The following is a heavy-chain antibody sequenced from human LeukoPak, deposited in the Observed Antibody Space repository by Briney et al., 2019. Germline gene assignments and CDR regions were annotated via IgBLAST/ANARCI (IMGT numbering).Heavy chain of an antibody. Sequence: SETLSLTCAVYGGSFSGYYWSWIRQPPGKGLEWIGEINHSGSTNYYPSPKSRVTISVDTSKNQFSLKLSSVTAADPAVYYCARGRAGWYYESSAWVLYGMDVWGQGTTVTVSS. CDR2: INHSGST. J-gene: IGHJ6*02. V-gene: IGHV4-34*01. CDR3: ARGRAGWYYESSAWVLYGMDV. D-gene: IGHD3-22*01. CDR1: GGSFSGYY.